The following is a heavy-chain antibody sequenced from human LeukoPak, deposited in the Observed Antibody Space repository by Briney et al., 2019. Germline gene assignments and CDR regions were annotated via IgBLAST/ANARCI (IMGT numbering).Heavy chain of an antibody. Sequence: PGGSLRLSCAASGFTFSSYSMNWVRQAPGEGLEWVSSISSSSSYIYYADSVKGRFTISRDNAKSSLYLQMNSLRAEDTAVYYCARGPRQYCSSTSCYLDYWGQGTLVTVSS. CDR2: ISSSSSYI. CDR1: GFTFSSYS. V-gene: IGHV3-21*01. CDR3: ARGPRQYCSSTSCYLDY. D-gene: IGHD2-2*01. J-gene: IGHJ4*02.